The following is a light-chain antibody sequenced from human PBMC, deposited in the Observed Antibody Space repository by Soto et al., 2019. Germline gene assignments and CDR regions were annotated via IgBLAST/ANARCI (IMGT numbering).Light chain of an antibody. CDR3: SSHTTSSALQV. CDR2: GVS. J-gene: IGLJ1*01. V-gene: IGLV2-14*01. Sequence: QSALTQPASVSGSPGQSITISCTGTISDFAIYNYVSWYQQHPGKAPKLMLYGVSNRPSGVSNRFSGSKSGNTASLTISGLXAEDEAYYYCSSHTTSSALQVFGTGTKVTVL. CDR1: ISDFAIYNY.